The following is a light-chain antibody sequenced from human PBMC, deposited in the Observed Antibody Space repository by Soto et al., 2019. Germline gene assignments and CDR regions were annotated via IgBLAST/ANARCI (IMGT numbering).Light chain of an antibody. CDR3: QHYNSYSEA. Sequence: DIQMTQSPSTLSGSVGDRVTITCRASQTISSWLAWYQQKPGKAPKLLIYKASTLKSGVPSRFGGCGSGTEFTLTISSLQPDDFATYYCQHYNSYSEAFGQGTKVERK. CDR1: QTISSW. J-gene: IGKJ1*01. V-gene: IGKV1-5*03. CDR2: KAS.